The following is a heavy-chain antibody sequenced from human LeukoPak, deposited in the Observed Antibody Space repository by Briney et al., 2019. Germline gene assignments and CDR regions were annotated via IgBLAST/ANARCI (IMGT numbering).Heavy chain of an antibody. CDR3: ATASSGSYFPYYFDY. J-gene: IGHJ4*02. CDR2: LDPEDGET. D-gene: IGHD1-26*01. CDR1: GYTLTELS. Sequence: ASVKVSCKVSGYTLTELSMHWVRQAPGKGLEWMGGLDPEDGETIYAQKFQGRVTMTEDTSTDTAYMELSSLRSEDTAVYYCATASSGSYFPYYFDYWGQGTLVTVSS. V-gene: IGHV1-24*01.